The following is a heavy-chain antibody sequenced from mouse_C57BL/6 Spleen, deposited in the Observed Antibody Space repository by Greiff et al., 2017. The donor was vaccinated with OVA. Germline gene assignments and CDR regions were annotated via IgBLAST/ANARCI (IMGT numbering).Heavy chain of an antibody. CDR3: ARRASYYYAMDY. CDR1: GFTFSDYG. J-gene: IGHJ4*01. V-gene: IGHV5-17*01. Sequence: DVMLVESGGGLVKPGGSLKLSCAASGFTFSDYGMHWVRQAPEKGLEWVAYISSGSSTIYYADTVTGRFTISRDNAKNTLFLQMTSLRSEDTAMYYCARRASYYYAMDYWGQGTSVTVSS. D-gene: IGHD6-1*01. CDR2: ISSGSSTI.